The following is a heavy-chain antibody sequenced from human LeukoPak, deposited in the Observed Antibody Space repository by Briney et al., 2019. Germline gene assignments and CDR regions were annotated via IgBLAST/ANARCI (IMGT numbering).Heavy chain of an antibody. Sequence: ASVKVSCKASGYTFTGYYMHWVRQAPGQGLEWMGWINPNSGGTNYAQKFQGRVTMTRDTSISTAYMGLSRLRSDDTAVYYCARLKWLGGYYYYYYGMDVWGQGTTVTVSS. CDR2: INPNSGGT. CDR1: GYTFTGYY. D-gene: IGHD6-19*01. CDR3: ARLKWLGGYYYYYYGMDV. V-gene: IGHV1-2*02. J-gene: IGHJ6*02.